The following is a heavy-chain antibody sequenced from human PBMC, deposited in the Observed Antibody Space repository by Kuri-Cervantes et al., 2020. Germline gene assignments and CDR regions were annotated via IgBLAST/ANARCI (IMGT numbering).Heavy chain of an antibody. CDR1: GFTFSTYG. CDR2: IWYDGSNK. J-gene: IGHJ4*02. CDR3: ARDQSFSSGCVDY. Sequence: GESLKISCAASGFTFSTYGMHWVRQAPGKGLEWVATIWYDGSNKYYSDSVKGRFTISRDNSKSTLYLQMNSLRAEDTAVYYCARDQSFSSGCVDYWGQGTLVTVSS. D-gene: IGHD6-19*01. V-gene: IGHV3-33*01.